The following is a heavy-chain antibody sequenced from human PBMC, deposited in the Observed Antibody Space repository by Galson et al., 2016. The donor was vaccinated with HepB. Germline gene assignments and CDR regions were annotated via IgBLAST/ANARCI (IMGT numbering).Heavy chain of an antibody. J-gene: IGHJ6*02. CDR2: IYHSGST. V-gene: IGHV4-31*03. D-gene: IGHD3-10*01. CDR1: GGSISSGGYY. CDR3: ARDRSSGSGSFGY. Sequence: TLSLTCTVSGGSISSGGYYWSWIRQHPGKGLEWIGYIYHSGSTYYNPSLKSRVTISVDTSKNQFSLKLSSVTAADTAVYFCARDRSSGSGSFGYWGQGTTVTVSS.